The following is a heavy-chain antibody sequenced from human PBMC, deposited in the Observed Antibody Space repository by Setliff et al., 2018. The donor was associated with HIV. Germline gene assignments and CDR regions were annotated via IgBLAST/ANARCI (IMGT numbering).Heavy chain of an antibody. CDR1: GGTFSSYA. CDR2: IIPIFGTA. D-gene: IGHD1-26*01. V-gene: IGHV1-69*13. CDR3: AREGNSGHGGQIEFDY. J-gene: IGHJ4*02. Sequence: GASVKVSCKASGGTFSSYAISWVRQAPGQGLEWMGGIIPIFGTANYAQKFQDRVTITADESTSTAYMELSSLRSEDTALYYCAREGNSGHGGQIEFDYWGQGTLVTVSS.